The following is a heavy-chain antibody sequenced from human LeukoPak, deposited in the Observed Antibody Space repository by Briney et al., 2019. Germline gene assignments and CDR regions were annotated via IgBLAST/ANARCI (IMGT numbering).Heavy chain of an antibody. CDR2: IKQDGNEK. D-gene: IGHD6-13*01. V-gene: IGHV3-7*01. J-gene: IGHJ1*01. CDR3: ARGGSSWYPFAY. Sequence: GGSLRLSCAASGFTFSNYWVNWVRQAPGKGLEWVANIKQDGNEKYYVDSVKGRFTISRDNAKNSLYLQMNSLRAEDTAVYYCARGGSSWYPFAYWGQGTLVTVSS. CDR1: GFTFSNYW.